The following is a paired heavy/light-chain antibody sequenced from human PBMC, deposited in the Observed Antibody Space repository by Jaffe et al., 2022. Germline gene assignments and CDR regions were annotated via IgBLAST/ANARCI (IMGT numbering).Heavy chain of an antibody. J-gene: IGHJ2*01. CDR2: IYYSGST. D-gene: IGHD5-12*01. CDR1: GGSISSSSYY. V-gene: IGHV4-39*01. CDR3: ARGPSGVVAVPLLGYFDL. Sequence: QLQLQESGPGLVKPSETLSLTCTVSGGSISSSSYYWGWIRQPPGKGLEWIGSIYYSGSTYYNPSLKSRVTISVDTSKNQFSLKLSSVTAADTAVYYCARGPSGVVAVPLLGYFDLWGRGTLVTVSS.
Light chain of an antibody. J-gene: IGLJ3*02. Sequence: SYELTQPPSVSVSPGQTARITCSGDALPKQYAYWYQQKPGQAPVLVIYKDSERPSGIPERFSGSSSGTTVTLTISGVQAEDEADYYCQSADSSGTLWVFGGGTKLTVL. CDR3: QSADSSGTLWV. CDR1: ALPKQY. CDR2: KDS. V-gene: IGLV3-25*03.